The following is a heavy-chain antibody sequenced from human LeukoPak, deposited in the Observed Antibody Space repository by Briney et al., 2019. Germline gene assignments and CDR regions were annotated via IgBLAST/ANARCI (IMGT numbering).Heavy chain of an antibody. CDR2: INSDGIST. CDR1: GFTFSTYW. V-gene: IGHV3-74*01. D-gene: IGHD6-19*01. CDR3: AKGAIAVAGPRRAFDI. Sequence: GGSLRLSCAASGFTFSTYWMHWVRQAPGKGLVWVSRINSDGISTNYADSVKGRFTISRDNAKNTLYLQMNTLRAEDTAVYYCAKGAIAVAGPRRAFDIWGQGTMVTVSS. J-gene: IGHJ3*02.